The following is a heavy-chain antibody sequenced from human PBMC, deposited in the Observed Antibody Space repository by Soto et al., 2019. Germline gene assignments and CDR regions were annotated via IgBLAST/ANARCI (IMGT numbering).Heavy chain of an antibody. Sequence: QVQLVQSGAEVKKPGASVKVSCKASGYTFTSYGISWVRQAPGQGLEWMGWISAYNGNTNYAQKLQGRVTMTTDTSTSTAYMELRSLRSDDTAVYYCARDSRGYYYDSILIGDPDYWGQGTLVTVSS. CDR1: GYTFTSYG. D-gene: IGHD3-22*01. CDR2: ISAYNGNT. V-gene: IGHV1-18*01. J-gene: IGHJ4*02. CDR3: ARDSRGYYYDSILIGDPDY.